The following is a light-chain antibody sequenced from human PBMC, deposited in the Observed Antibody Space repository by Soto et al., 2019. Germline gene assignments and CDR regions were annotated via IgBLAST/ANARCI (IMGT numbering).Light chain of an antibody. V-gene: IGLV2-23*01. CDR3: CSYAGSSTTAV. J-gene: IGLJ7*01. Sequence: QSVLTQPASVSGSPGQSITISCTGTSSDVGSYNLVSWYQHHPGKAPKLMIYEGSKRPSGVSNRFSGSKSGNTASLTISGLQAEDEADYYCCSYAGSSTTAVFGGGTQLTVL. CDR2: EGS. CDR1: SSDVGSYNL.